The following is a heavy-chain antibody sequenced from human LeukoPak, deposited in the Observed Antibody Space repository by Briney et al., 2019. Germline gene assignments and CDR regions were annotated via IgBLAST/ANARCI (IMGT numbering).Heavy chain of an antibody. D-gene: IGHD1-26*01. Sequence: GASVKVSCKASGYTFTSYYMHWVRQAPGQGLEWMGIINPSGGSTSYAQKFQGRVTMTRDTSTSTVYMEPSSLRSEVTAVYYCARGSIWELGHYWGQGTLVTVSS. J-gene: IGHJ4*02. V-gene: IGHV1-46*01. CDR3: ARGSIWELGHY. CDR1: GYTFTSYY. CDR2: INPSGGST.